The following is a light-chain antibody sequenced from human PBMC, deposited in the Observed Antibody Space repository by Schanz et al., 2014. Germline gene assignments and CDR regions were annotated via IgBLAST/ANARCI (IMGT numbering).Light chain of an antibody. J-gene: IGLJ3*02. V-gene: IGLV2-14*01. CDR1: SSDVGGYNY. Sequence: QSALTQPASVSGSPGQSITISCTGTSSDVGGYNYVSWYQQHPGKAPKLMIYDVINRPSWVSNRFSGSKSGITASLTISGLQAEDEGDYYCSAYTSSSTLWVFGGGTKLTVL. CDR2: DVI. CDR3: SAYTSSSTLWV.